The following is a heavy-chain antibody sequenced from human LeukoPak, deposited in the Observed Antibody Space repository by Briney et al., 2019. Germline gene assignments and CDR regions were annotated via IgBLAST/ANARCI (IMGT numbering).Heavy chain of an antibody. J-gene: IGHJ4*02. CDR2: ISYDGSNQ. CDR1: GFTFSNFA. D-gene: IGHD3-22*01. V-gene: IGHV3-30*09. CDR3: ARDSPPDSSGHYLSY. Sequence: GGSLRLSCAASGFTFSNFAVHWVRQAPVKGLEWVAVISYDGSNQYYADSVKGRFAISRDNSKNTLYLQMNSLRVEDTAVCYCARDSPPDSSGHYLSYWGQGTLVTVSS.